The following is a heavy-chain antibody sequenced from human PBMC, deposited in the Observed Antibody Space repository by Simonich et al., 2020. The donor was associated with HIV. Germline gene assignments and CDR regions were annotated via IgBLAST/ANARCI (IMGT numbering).Heavy chain of an antibody. J-gene: IGHJ6*03. D-gene: IGHD6-19*01. CDR3: ARVGGGSGWLHYYYYYMDV. CDR2: IDLSGGT. V-gene: IGHV4-39*01. Sequence: QLQLQESGPGLVKPSETLSLTCTVSGFSISINSYFWGWIRQPPGKGLEWIGSIDLSGGTYYNPSLKSRVTISADTSKNQFSLGLSSVTAADTEVYYCARVGGGSGWLHYYYYYMDVWGKGTTVTVSS. CDR1: GFSISINSYF.